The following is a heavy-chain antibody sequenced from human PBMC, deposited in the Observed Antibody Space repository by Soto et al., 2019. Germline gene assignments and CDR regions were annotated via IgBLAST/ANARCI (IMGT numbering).Heavy chain of an antibody. V-gene: IGHV3-9*01. CDR1: GFTFDDFA. Sequence: EAQLVESGGGLVQHGRSLRLSCAASGFTFDDFAMHWVRQAPGRGLEWVSGINWSGGSSGYSDSVKGRFTISRDNAKNSLYLEMNSLRVEDTALFYCVKANDQQLVEGGPFDMWGQGTMVTVSS. D-gene: IGHD6-13*01. CDR3: VKANDQQLVEGGPFDM. J-gene: IGHJ3*02. CDR2: INWSGGSS.